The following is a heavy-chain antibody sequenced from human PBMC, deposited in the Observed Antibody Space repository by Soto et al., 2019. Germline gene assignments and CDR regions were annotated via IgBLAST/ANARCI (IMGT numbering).Heavy chain of an antibody. Sequence: QVQLVQSGAEVKKPGSSVKVSCKVSGGTFNIRWVRLAPGQGLEWMGGIIPVIDTANYARKFQGRVTITADRATNVVYLGMRSLRFEDTAVYYCARGSGADAFDIWGQGTVVTVSS. V-gene: IGHV1-69*06. D-gene: IGHD7-27*01. J-gene: IGHJ3*02. CDR3: ARGSGADAFDI. CDR2: IIPVIDTA. CDR1: GGTFN.